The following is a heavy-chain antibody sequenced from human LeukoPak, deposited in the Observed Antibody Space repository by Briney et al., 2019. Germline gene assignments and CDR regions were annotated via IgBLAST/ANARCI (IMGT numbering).Heavy chain of an antibody. V-gene: IGHV4-59*01. J-gene: IGHJ6*02. D-gene: IGHD5-18*01. CDR3: ARVRVLKDTAMNSPIYYYYGMDV. CDR1: GGYISSYY. Sequence: SETLSLTCTVSGGYISSYYWSWIRQPPGKGLEWIGYIYYSGSTNYNPSLKSRVTISVDTSKNQFSLKLSSVTAADTAVYYCARVRVLKDTAMNSPIYYYYGMDVWGQGTTVTVSS. CDR2: IYYSGST.